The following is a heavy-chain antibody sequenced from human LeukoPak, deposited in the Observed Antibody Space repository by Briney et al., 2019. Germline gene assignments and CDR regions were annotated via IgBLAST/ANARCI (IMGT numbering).Heavy chain of an antibody. CDR2: INPGGGST. CDR3: ARDGYCSSTSCPGGY. J-gene: IGHJ4*02. Sequence: ASVKVSCKASGYTFTSYYMHWVRQAPGQGLEWMGIINPGGGSTSYAQKFQGRVTMTRDMSTSTVYMELSSLRSEDTAVYYCARDGYCSSTSCPGGYWGQGTLVTVSS. CDR1: GYTFTSYY. V-gene: IGHV1-46*01. D-gene: IGHD2-2*01.